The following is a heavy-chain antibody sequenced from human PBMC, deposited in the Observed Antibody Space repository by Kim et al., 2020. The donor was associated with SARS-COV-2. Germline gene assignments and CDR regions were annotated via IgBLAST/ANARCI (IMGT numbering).Heavy chain of an antibody. CDR3: ARGTFYYYDSSAGKGAFDI. D-gene: IGHD3-22*01. Sequence: RVTISVDTSKNQFSLKLSSVTAADTAVYYCARGTFYYYDSSAGKGAFDIWGQGTMVTVSS. J-gene: IGHJ3*02. V-gene: IGHV4-30-2*05.